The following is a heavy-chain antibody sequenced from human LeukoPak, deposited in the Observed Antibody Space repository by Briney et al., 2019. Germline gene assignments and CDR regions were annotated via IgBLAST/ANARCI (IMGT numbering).Heavy chain of an antibody. V-gene: IGHV4-59*12. CDR1: GGSISSYY. Sequence: PSETLSLTCTVSGGSISSYYWSWIRQPPGKGLERIGYIYYSGSTNYNPSLKSRVTISVDTSKNQFSLKLSSVTAADTAVYYCAREGVVVVAASGLFDYWGQGTLVTVSS. J-gene: IGHJ4*02. D-gene: IGHD2-15*01. CDR2: IYYSGST. CDR3: AREGVVVVAASGLFDY.